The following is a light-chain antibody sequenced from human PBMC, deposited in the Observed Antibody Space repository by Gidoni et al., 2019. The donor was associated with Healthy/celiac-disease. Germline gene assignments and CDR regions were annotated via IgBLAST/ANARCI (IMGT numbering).Light chain of an antibody. CDR3: QQYNSYSWT. CDR1: QSISSW. V-gene: IGKV1-5*03. CDR2: KAS. J-gene: IGKJ1*01. Sequence: DIQMTQSPSTLSASVGDRVTITCRAIQSISSWLAWYQQKPGKAPKLLSYKASSLESGVPSRFSGSGSGTEFTLTISSLQPYDFATYYCQQYNSYSWTFGQGTKVEIK.